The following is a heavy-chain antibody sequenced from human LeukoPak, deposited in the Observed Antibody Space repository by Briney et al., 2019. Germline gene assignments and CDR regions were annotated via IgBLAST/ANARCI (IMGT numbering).Heavy chain of an antibody. Sequence: ASVKVSCKASGYTFTGYYVHWVRRAPGQGLEWMGRINPNSGDTNYAQKFQGRVTMTRDTSISTAYMELSRLRSDDTAVYYCARDYCGGDCFPDYWGQGTLVTVSS. V-gene: IGHV1-2*06. CDR3: ARDYCGGDCFPDY. J-gene: IGHJ4*02. CDR1: GYTFTGYY. D-gene: IGHD2-21*02. CDR2: INPNSGDT.